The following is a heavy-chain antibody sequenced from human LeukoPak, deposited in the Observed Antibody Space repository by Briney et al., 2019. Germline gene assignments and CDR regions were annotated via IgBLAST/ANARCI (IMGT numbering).Heavy chain of an antibody. V-gene: IGHV3-30*02. D-gene: IGHD3-22*01. Sequence: GGSLRLSCAASGFTFSSYGMHWVRQAPGKGLEWVAFIRYDGSNKYYADSVKGRFTISRDNSKNTLYLQMNSLRAEDTAVYYCARERGHYYDSSGYTNWGQGTLVTVSS. J-gene: IGHJ4*02. CDR2: IRYDGSNK. CDR1: GFTFSSYG. CDR3: ARERGHYYDSSGYTN.